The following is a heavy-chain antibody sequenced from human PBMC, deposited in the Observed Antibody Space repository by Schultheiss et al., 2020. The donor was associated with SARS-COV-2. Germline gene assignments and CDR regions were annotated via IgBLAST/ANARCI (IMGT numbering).Heavy chain of an antibody. CDR3: ARDQYGDYYYGMDV. CDR1: GFTFSSYG. V-gene: IGHV3-33*01. J-gene: IGHJ6*02. Sequence: GESLKISCAASGFTFSSYGMHWVRQAPGKGLEWVAVIWYDGSNKYYADSVKGRFTISRDNSKNTLYLQMNSLRAEDTAVYYCARDQYGDYYYGMDVWGQGTTVTVSS. CDR2: IWYDGSNK. D-gene: IGHD4-17*01.